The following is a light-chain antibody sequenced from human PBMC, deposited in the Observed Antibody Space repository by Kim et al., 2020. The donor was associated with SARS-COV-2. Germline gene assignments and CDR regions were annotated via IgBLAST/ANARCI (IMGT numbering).Light chain of an antibody. J-gene: IGKJ1*01. CDR2: TAS. CDR3: QQSYVTPRT. Sequence: ASVGDSVTITCRTSQTISNYVNWYQQKPGKAPKLLIFTASSLQSGVPSRFSGRASGTDFTLTSTSLQPEDFATYYCQQSYVTPRTFGQGTKVDIK. CDR1: QTISNY. V-gene: IGKV1-39*01.